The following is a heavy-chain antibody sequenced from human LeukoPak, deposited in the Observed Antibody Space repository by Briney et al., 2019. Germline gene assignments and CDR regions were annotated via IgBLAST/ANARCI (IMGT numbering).Heavy chain of an antibody. J-gene: IGHJ4*02. CDR2: INPNSGGA. V-gene: IGHV1-2*02. CDR1: GYTFTGYY. Sequence: ASVKVSCKASGYTFTGYYMHWVRQAPGQGLEWMGWINPNSGGANYAQKFQGRVTMTRDTSISTAYMELSRLRSDDTAVYYCATVVYYDSSGTMGNYFDYWGQGTLVTVSS. D-gene: IGHD3-22*01. CDR3: ATVVYYDSSGTMGNYFDY.